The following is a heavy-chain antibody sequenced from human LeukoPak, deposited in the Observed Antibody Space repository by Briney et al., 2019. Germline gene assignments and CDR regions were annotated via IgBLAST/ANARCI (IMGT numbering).Heavy chain of an antibody. Sequence: GGSLRLSCAASGFTFSSYWMSWVRQAPGKGLEWVAALVSYNGNTEYYADSVKGRFTISRDNSKNTLYLQMSGLRVEDTAVYYCARGRDYDSTGYLDYWGQGTLVTVSS. V-gene: IGHV3-30-3*01. D-gene: IGHD3-22*01. J-gene: IGHJ4*02. CDR2: VSYNGNTE. CDR1: GFTFSSYW. CDR3: ARGRDYDSTGYLDY.